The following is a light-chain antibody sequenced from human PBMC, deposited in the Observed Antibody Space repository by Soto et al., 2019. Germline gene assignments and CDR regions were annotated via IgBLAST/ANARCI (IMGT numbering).Light chain of an antibody. CDR1: SSNIGSNT. CDR3: AAWDDSLNGLYV. CDR2: SNN. J-gene: IGLJ1*01. V-gene: IGLV1-44*01. Sequence: QSVXTQPPSSSGTPGQRVTISCSGSSSNIGSNTVNWYQQLPGTAPKLLIYSNNQRPSGVPDRFSGSKSGTSASLAISGLQSEVEADYYCAAWDDSLNGLYVFGTGTKVTV.